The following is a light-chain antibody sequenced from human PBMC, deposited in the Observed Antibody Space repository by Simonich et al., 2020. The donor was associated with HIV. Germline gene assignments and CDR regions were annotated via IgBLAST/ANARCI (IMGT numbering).Light chain of an antibody. CDR1: SSDIGDYNF. V-gene: IGLV2-14*03. CDR3: SSYTSSSTLV. CDR2: DVS. J-gene: IGLJ3*02. Sequence: QSALTQPASVSGSPGQSITISCPGTSSDIGDYNFVSWYQQHPGKAPKLMIYDVSNRPSGVSNRFSGSKSGNTASLTISGLLAEDEADYYCSSYTSSSTLVFGGGTKLTVL.